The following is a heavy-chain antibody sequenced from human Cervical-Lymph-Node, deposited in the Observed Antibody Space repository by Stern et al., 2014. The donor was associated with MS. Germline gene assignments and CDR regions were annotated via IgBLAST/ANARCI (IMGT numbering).Heavy chain of an antibody. V-gene: IGHV4-28*01. CDR2: IYYTGST. D-gene: IGHD6-13*01. CDR1: GSSVSSSHW. Sequence: QVQLQESGPRLVKPSDTLSLTCAVSGSSVSSSHWWGWIRQPPGKGLEWIGYIYYTGSTYQNPSLKSRLTMSLDTSKNQSSLKLTSVTAVDTAVYYCARTFSSSWGYFDYWGQGALVTVSS. CDR3: ARTFSSSWGYFDY. J-gene: IGHJ4*02.